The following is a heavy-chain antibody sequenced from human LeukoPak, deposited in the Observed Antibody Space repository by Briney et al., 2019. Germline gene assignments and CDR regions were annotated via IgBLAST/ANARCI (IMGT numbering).Heavy chain of an antibody. V-gene: IGHV4-59*01. D-gene: IGHD6-13*01. CDR3: ARAAGIAAAYDY. Sequence: SETLSLTCTVSGGSISSYYWSWIRQPPGKGLEWIGYIYYSGSTNYNPSLKSRVTISVDTSKNQFSLKLSSVTAADTAVYYCARAAGIAAAYDYWGQGTLVTVSS. J-gene: IGHJ4*02. CDR2: IYYSGST. CDR1: GGSISSYY.